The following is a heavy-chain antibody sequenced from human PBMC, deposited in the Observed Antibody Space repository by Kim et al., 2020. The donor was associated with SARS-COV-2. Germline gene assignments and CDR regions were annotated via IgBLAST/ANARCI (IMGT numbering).Heavy chain of an antibody. Sequence: GGSLRLSCAASGFTFSSYSMNWVRQAPGKGLEWVSSISSSSSYIYYADSVKGRFTISRDNAKNSLYLQMNSLRAEDTAVYYCAREPPGYGDWDYWGQGTLVTVSS. V-gene: IGHV3-21*01. CDR1: GFTFSSYS. D-gene: IGHD4-17*01. CDR2: ISSSSSYI. CDR3: AREPPGYGDWDY. J-gene: IGHJ4*02.